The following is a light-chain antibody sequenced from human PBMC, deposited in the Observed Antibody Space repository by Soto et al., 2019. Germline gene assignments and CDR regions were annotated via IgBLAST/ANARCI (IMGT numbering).Light chain of an antibody. J-gene: IGKJ1*01. CDR1: QSISSW. CDR3: QNSYNSPWT. CDR2: DAS. Sequence: DIQITPSPSTLAASVGDRVTITCRASQSISSWLAWYQQKPGKAPKLLIYDASSLESGVPSRFSGSGSGTDFTLTISSLQPEDFATYYCQNSYNSPWTFGQGTKVDIK. V-gene: IGKV1-5*01.